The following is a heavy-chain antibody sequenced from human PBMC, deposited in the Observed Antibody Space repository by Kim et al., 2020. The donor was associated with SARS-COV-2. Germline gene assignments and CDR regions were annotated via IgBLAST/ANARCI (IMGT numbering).Heavy chain of an antibody. D-gene: IGHD2-21*02. CDR3: AKEVTSGVTPGVDS. V-gene: IGHV3-23*01. Sequence: GGSLRLSCAASGFTFTPYPMSWVRRAPGKGLEWVSAISGNGRKTYYADSVQGRFTISRDNSKSTLFLQMNSLRVEDMAMYYCAKEVTSGVTPGVDSWGQG. J-gene: IGHJ4*02. CDR2: ISGNGRKT. CDR1: GFTFTPYP.